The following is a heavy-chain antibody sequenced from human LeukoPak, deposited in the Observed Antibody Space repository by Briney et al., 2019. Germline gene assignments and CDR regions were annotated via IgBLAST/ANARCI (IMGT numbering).Heavy chain of an antibody. D-gene: IGHD6-13*01. CDR2: IYYSGST. CDR3: VRRLRAAAGIYYVDY. CDR1: GGSISSSSYY. Sequence: SETLSLTCTVSGGSISSSSYYWGWVRQPPGKGLEWIGNIYYSGSTYYNPSLKSRVTIFVDTSKSQLSLELSSVTAADTAVYYCVRRLRAAAGIYYVDYWGQGTLVTVSS. V-gene: IGHV4-39*01. J-gene: IGHJ4*02.